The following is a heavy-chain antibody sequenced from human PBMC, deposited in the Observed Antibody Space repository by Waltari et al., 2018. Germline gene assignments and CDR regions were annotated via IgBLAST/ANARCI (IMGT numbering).Heavy chain of an antibody. CDR1: GFTFSSYW. CDR2: INPDSNKT. Sequence: EVQLVESGGGLVQPGGSLRLSCAASGFTFSSYWMHWVRQAPGKGLVWVSRINPDSNKTRFADSVKGRFTISRDNAKNTVYLQMNSLRSDDTAMYYCTRDPSHCTNGVCYPDYWGQGTLVTVSS. V-gene: IGHV3-74*01. D-gene: IGHD2-8*01. J-gene: IGHJ4*02. CDR3: TRDPSHCTNGVCYPDY.